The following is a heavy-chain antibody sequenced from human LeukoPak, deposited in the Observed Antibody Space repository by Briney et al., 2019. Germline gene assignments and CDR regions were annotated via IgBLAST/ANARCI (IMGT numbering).Heavy chain of an antibody. CDR3: TRQKVGTSTFDY. CDR2: IRSRADSYAT. CDR1: GFXFSGPP. V-gene: IGHV3-73*01. Sequence: GGSLRLSCAASGFXFSGPPIHWVRQAPGKGLEWVGRIRSRADSYATAYAASVKGRFTISRDDSKNTAHLQMNSLKTEDTAVYYCTRQKVGTSTFDYWGQGTLVTVSS. J-gene: IGHJ4*02. D-gene: IGHD2-21*02.